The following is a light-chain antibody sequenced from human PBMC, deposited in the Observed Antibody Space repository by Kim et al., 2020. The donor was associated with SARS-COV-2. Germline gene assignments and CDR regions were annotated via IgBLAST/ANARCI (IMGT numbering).Light chain of an antibody. CDR2: LGS. J-gene: IGKJ2*01. V-gene: IGKV2-28*01. CDR1: QSLLHSNGYNY. Sequence: PASISCRSSQSLLHSNGYNYLDWYLQKPGQSPQLLIYLGSNRASGVPDRFSGSGSGTDFTLKVSRVEAEDVGVYYCMQALQTPYTFGQGTKLEIK. CDR3: MQALQTPYT.